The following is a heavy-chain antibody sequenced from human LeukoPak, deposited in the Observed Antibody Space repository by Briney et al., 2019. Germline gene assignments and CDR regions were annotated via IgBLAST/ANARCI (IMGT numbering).Heavy chain of an antibody. Sequence: SQTLSLTCTVSGGSISSGSYYWSWIRQPAGKGLEWIGRIYTSGSTNYNPSLKSRVTISVDTSKNQFSLKLSSVTAADTAVYYCARETYDFWSGYLYYFGYWGQGTLVTVSS. D-gene: IGHD3-3*01. CDR3: ARETYDFWSGYLYYFGY. CDR2: IYTSGST. CDR1: GGSISSGSYY. V-gene: IGHV4-61*02. J-gene: IGHJ4*02.